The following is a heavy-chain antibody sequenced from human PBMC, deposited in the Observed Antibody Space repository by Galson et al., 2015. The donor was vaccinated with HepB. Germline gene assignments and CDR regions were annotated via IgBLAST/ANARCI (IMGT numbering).Heavy chain of an antibody. CDR2: ISSNGGST. V-gene: IGHV3-64D*06. D-gene: IGHD3-9*01. CDR1: GFTFSSYA. Sequence: SLRLSCAASGFTFSSYAMHWVRQAPGKGLEYVSAISSNGGSTYYADSVKGRFTISRDNSKNTLYLQMSSLRAEDTAVYYCVKGRAVLRYFDWLGGEYNWFDPWGQGTLVTVSS. CDR3: VKGRAVLRYFDWLGGEYNWFDP. J-gene: IGHJ5*02.